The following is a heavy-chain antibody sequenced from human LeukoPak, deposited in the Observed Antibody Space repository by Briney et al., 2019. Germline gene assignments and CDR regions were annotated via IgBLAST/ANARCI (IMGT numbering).Heavy chain of an antibody. CDR1: GYSFTSYW. CDR3: ARHVSLGYGSGIANNWFDP. Sequence: AGESLKISCKGSGYSFTSYWIGWVRQMPGKGLEWMGIIYPGDSDTRYSPSFQGQVTISADKSISTAYLQWSSLKASDTAMYYCARHVSLGYGSGIANNWFDPWGQGTLVTVSS. V-gene: IGHV5-51*01. D-gene: IGHD3-10*01. CDR2: IYPGDSDT. J-gene: IGHJ5*02.